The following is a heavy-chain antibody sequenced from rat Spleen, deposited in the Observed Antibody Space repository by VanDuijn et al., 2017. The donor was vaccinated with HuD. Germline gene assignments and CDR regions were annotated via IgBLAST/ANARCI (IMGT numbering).Heavy chain of an antibody. Sequence: EVQVLESGGGLVQPGNSLKLSCATSGFTFSAAWMYWYRQFPEKRLEWVARIKAKSDNYATDYTESVKGRFTISRDDSKSSIFLQMNNLKEEDTAIYYCGLFGYWGQGVMVTVSS. V-gene: IGHV6-6*01. CDR2: IKAKSDNYAT. CDR1: GFTFSAAW. CDR3: GLFGY. J-gene: IGHJ2*01.